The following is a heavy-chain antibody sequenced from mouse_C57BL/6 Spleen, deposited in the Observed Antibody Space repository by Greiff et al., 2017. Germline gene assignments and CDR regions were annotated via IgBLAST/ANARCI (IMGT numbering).Heavy chain of an antibody. D-gene: IGHD3-2*02. V-gene: IGHV1-62-2*01. J-gene: IGHJ4*01. CDR3: ERHEVRGSGLYYAMDY. CDR2: FYPGSGST. Sequence: QVQLKESGAELVKPGASVKLSCKASGYTFTEYTIHWVKQRPGKGLEWIGWFYPGSGSTKYNEKFKDKATLTADKSSSTVYMELSRLTSEDSAVYFWERHEVRGSGLYYAMDYWGQGTSVTVSS. CDR1: GYTFTEYT.